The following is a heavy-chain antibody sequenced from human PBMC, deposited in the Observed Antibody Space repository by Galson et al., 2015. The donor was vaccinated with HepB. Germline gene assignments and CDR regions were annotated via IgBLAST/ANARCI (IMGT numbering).Heavy chain of an antibody. CDR2: TYYRSKWYN. V-gene: IGHV6-1*01. J-gene: IGHJ6*03. CDR3: AREEGIAVIADYYYYYYMDV. CDR1: GDSVSSNSAA. Sequence: CAISGDSVSSNSAAWNWIRQSPSRGLEWLGRTYYRSKWYNDYAVSVKSRITINPDTSKNQFSLQLNSVTPEDTAVYYCAREEGIAVIADYYYYYYMDVWGKGTTVTVSS. D-gene: IGHD2-21*01.